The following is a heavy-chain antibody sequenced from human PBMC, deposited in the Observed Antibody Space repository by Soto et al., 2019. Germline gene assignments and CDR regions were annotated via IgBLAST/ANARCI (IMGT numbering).Heavy chain of an antibody. Sequence: QVQLVRSGAEVKKPGSSVKVSCKASGGTFSSYAISWVRQAPGQGLEWMGGIIPIFGTANYAQKFQGRVTITADESTSTAYMELSSLRSEDTAVYYCARDLTGTTGYYYYYGMDVWGQGTTVTVSS. J-gene: IGHJ6*02. D-gene: IGHD1-7*01. CDR1: GGTFSSYA. CDR2: IIPIFGTA. V-gene: IGHV1-69*01. CDR3: ARDLTGTTGYYYYYGMDV.